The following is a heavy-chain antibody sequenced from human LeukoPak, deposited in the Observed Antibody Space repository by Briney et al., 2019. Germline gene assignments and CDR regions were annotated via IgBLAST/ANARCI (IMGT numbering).Heavy chain of an antibody. J-gene: IGHJ4*02. CDR1: GFTFSSYW. Sequence: GGSLRLSCAASGFTFSSYWMHWVRQAPGKGLVWVSRIKSDGSTTTYADSVEGRFTTSRDNAKNTLFLEMNSLRAEDTAVYYCASSTIAVAGTRYFDYWGQGTLVTVSS. CDR2: IKSDGSTT. D-gene: IGHD6-19*01. CDR3: ASSTIAVAGTRYFDY. V-gene: IGHV3-74*03.